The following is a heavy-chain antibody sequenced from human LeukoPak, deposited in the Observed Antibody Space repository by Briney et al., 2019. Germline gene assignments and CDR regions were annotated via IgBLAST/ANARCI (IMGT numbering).Heavy chain of an antibody. CDR1: GFTFSGYS. Sequence: GGSLRLSCAASGFTFSGYSMNWVRQAPGKGLEWVSSISGSSSYIYYADSVKGRFTISRDNAKNSLFLQMNSLRAEDTAVYYCARDTPGYSSGWLYWGQGTLVTVSS. D-gene: IGHD6-19*01. CDR3: ARDTPGYSSGWLY. J-gene: IGHJ4*02. V-gene: IGHV3-21*04. CDR2: ISGSSSYI.